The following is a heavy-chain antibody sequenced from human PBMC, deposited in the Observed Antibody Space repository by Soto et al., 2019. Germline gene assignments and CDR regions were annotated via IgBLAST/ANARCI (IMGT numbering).Heavy chain of an antibody. D-gene: IGHD3-16*01. V-gene: IGHV4-31*03. CDR1: GGSISSGGYY. Sequence: SETLSLTCTVSGGSISSGGYYWSWIRQHPGKGLEWIGYIYYSGSTYYNPSLKSRVTISVDTSKNQFSLKLSSVTAADTAVYYCARDYGRITFGGPYYYHGMDVWGQGTTVTVSS. CDR3: ARDYGRITFGGPYYYHGMDV. J-gene: IGHJ6*01. CDR2: IYYSGST.